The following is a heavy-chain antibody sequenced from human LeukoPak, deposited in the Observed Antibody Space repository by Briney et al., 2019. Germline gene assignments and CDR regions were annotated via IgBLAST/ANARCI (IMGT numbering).Heavy chain of an antibody. V-gene: IGHV3-30-3*01. CDR3: ARDGIVGSPLFKFDY. CDR1: GFTFNNYA. D-gene: IGHD1-26*01. J-gene: IGHJ4*02. CDR2: ISFDGGNK. Sequence: PGRSLRLSCAASGFTFNNYAIHWVRQAPGKRLEWVAIISFDGGNKYYADSVKGRFTISRDNSKNTLYLQMNSLRAEDTAVYYCARDGIVGSPLFKFDYWGQGTLVTVSS.